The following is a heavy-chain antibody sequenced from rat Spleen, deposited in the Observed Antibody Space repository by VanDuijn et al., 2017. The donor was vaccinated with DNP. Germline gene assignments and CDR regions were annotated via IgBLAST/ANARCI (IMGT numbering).Heavy chain of an antibody. CDR1: GFTFSDYY. D-gene: IGHD1-4*01. V-gene: IGHV5-22*01. J-gene: IGHJ2*01. CDR2: TNYAGGST. CDR3: ARHVLPLRVWDY. Sequence: EVQLVESGGGLVQPGRSLKLSCAASGFTFSDYYMAWVRQTPTKGLEWVAYTNYAGGSTYNGDSVKGRFTISRDNAKSTLNLQINSLRSEDMATYYCARHVLPLRVWDYWGQGVMVTVSS.